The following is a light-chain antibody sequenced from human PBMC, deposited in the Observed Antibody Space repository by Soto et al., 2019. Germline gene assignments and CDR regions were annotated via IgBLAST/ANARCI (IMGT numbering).Light chain of an antibody. CDR3: QQRSNWIT. V-gene: IGKV3-11*01. Sequence: EIVLTQSPATLSLSPGDGATLSCRASQSVSSYLAWYQQKPGQAPRLLIYDASNRATGIPARFSGSGSGPDFTLTISSLEPEDFAIYYCQQRSNWITFGQGTRLEIE. J-gene: IGKJ5*01. CDR2: DAS. CDR1: QSVSSY.